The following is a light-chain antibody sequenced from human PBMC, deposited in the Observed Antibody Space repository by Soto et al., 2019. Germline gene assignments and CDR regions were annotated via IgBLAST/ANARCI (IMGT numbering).Light chain of an antibody. CDR2: LGS. J-gene: IGKJ1*01. CDR1: QSLLHSNGYNY. Sequence: DIVMTQSPLSLPVTPGEPASISCRSSQSLLHSNGYNYLDWYLQKPGQSPQLLIYLGSNRASGVPDRFSGIGSGTDFTLKISRVEAEDVGVYYCMQALQTRGQTFGQGTKVDIK. V-gene: IGKV2-28*01. CDR3: MQALQTRGQT.